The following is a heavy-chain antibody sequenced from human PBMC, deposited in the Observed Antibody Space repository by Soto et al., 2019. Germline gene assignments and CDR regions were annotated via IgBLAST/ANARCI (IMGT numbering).Heavy chain of an antibody. Sequence: GASVKVSCKASGYIFINYAIHWVRQAPGQRLEWMGWINVGKGNTIYSQKFQDRITINRDTSASTAYMELSRLRPEDTAVYYCTTDVGRFGAYYGMDVWG. CDR3: TTDVGRFGAYYGMDV. CDR1: GYIFINYA. CDR2: INVGKGNT. J-gene: IGHJ6*02. D-gene: IGHD3-10*01. V-gene: IGHV1-3*01.